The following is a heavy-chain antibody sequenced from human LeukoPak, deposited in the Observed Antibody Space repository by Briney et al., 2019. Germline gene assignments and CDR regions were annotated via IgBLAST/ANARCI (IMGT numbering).Heavy chain of an antibody. V-gene: IGHV4-39*01. CDR3: ARQIGRGSYLYYFDY. CDR2: IYYSGST. J-gene: IGHJ4*02. D-gene: IGHD1-26*01. CDR1: GGSISSSSYY. Sequence: SETLSLTCTVSGGSISSSSYYWVWIRQPPGKGLEWIGRIYYSGSTYYNPSLKSRVTISVDTSKNQFSLKLSSVTAADTAVYYCARQIGRGSYLYYFDYWGQGTLVTVSS.